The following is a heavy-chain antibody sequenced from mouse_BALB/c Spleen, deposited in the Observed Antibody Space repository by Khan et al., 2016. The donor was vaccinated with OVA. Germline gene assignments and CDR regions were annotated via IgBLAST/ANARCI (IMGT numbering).Heavy chain of an antibody. D-gene: IGHD1-1*01. V-gene: IGHV3-2*02. CDR2: ISYSGGT. Sequence: VQLKESGPGLVKPSQSLSLTCTVTGYSITSGYAWNWIRQFPGNKLEWMGYISYSGGTSYNPSLKSRISITRDTSKNQFFLQLNSVTTEDTATYYCARGNYYGYYVDYRGQGTTLTVSS. J-gene: IGHJ2*01. CDR3: ARGNYYGYYVDY. CDR1: GYSITSGYA.